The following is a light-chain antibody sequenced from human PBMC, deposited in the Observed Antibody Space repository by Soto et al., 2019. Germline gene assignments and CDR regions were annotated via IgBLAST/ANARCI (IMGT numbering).Light chain of an antibody. CDR1: QRLLHSNGYHF. CDR2: LGS. Sequence: EIVMTQSPASLPVTPGEPASISCRSSQRLLHSNGYHFLDWYLQKPGQSPQLLIYLGSYRASGVPDRVSGSGAGTDFTLEISRVEAEDVGVYYCMQGTHWPPITSGQGTRLEIK. J-gene: IGKJ5*01. CDR3: MQGTHWPPIT. V-gene: IGKV2-28*01.